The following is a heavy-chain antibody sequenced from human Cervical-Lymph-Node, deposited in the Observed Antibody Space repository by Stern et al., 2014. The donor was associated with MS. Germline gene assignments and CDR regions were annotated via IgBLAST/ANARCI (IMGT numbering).Heavy chain of an antibody. D-gene: IGHD3-9*01. Sequence: QLQLQESGPRLVKPSETLSLTCTVSGGSISGYYWSWLRQPPGKGLERIGYVYHSGGADYNPSLKNRINMSVDTSKNQFSLQVNSVTAADTAVYFCARGTYFGLFSIYYYVLDVWGLGTTVSVSS. J-gene: IGHJ6*02. CDR2: VYHSGGA. CDR1: GGSISGYY. CDR3: ARGTYFGLFSIYYYVLDV. V-gene: IGHV4-59*01.